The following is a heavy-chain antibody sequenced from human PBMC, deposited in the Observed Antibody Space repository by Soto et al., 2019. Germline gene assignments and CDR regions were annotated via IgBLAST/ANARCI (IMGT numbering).Heavy chain of an antibody. J-gene: IGHJ5*02. D-gene: IGHD3-16*01. CDR3: ASGGNWFDP. CDR2: IYHNGNI. V-gene: IGHV4-38-2*01. CDR1: GYSISSGYY. Sequence: SETLSLTCAVSGYSISSGYYWGWIRQPPGKGLEWIGSIYHNGNINYNPSLKSRVTISIDTSKNQFSLTLKSVTAADTAVYYCASGGNWFDPWGQGVLVTVSS.